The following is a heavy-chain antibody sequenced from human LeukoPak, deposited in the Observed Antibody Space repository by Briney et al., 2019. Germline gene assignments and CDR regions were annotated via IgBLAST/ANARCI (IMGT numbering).Heavy chain of an antibody. Sequence: GGSLRLSCSASGFTFSSYAMHWVRQAPGKGLVYVSAISSNGGSTYYADSVKGRFTISRDNSKNTLYLQMSSLRAEDTAVYYCVKVTGYYDSSGYYDYWGQGTLVTVSS. D-gene: IGHD3-22*01. V-gene: IGHV3-64D*09. CDR1: GFTFSSYA. J-gene: IGHJ4*02. CDR2: ISSNGGST. CDR3: VKVTGYYDSSGYYDY.